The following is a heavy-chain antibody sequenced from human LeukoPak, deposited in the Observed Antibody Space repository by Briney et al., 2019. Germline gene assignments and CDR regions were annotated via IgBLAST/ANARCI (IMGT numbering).Heavy chain of an antibody. CDR2: ISAYNGNT. CDR3: ARDPYYDFWSGVYWFDP. Sequence: GASVKVSCKASGYTFTSYGISWVRQAPGQGLEWMGWISAYNGNTNYAQKLQGRVTMTTDTSTSTAYMELRSLRSDDTAVYYCARDPYYDFWSGVYWFDPWGQGTLVTVPS. J-gene: IGHJ5*02. CDR1: GYTFTSYG. V-gene: IGHV1-18*01. D-gene: IGHD3-3*01.